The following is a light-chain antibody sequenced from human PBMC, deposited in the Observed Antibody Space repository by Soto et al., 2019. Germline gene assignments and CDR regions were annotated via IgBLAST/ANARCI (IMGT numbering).Light chain of an antibody. J-gene: IGLJ3*02. CDR1: NSNIGADYE. V-gene: IGLV1-40*01. CDR3: AVWDQSLTGWV. Sequence: QSVLTQPPSVSGAPGQRVTISCTGSNSNIGADYEVYWYQQFPGTAPKLLISNNTNRPSGVPDRFFGSKSGTSASLAISGLRSEDEADYYCAVWDQSLTGWVFGGGTKLTVL. CDR2: NNT.